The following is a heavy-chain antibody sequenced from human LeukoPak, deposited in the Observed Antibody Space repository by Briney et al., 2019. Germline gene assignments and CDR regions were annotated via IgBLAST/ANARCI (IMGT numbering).Heavy chain of an antibody. V-gene: IGHV3-23*01. Sequence: GGSLRLSCAASGFTFDDYAMSWVRQAPGKGLEWVSAISGSGGSTYYADSVKGRFTISRDNSKNTLYLQMNSLRAEDTAVYYCAEDLRGSGYYSAFDYWGQGTLVTVSS. D-gene: IGHD3-3*01. J-gene: IGHJ4*02. CDR2: ISGSGGST. CDR1: GFTFDDYA. CDR3: AEDLRGSGYYSAFDY.